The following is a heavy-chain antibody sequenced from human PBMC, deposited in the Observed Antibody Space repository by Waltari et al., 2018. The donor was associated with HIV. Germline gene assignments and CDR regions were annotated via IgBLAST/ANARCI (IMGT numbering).Heavy chain of an antibody. D-gene: IGHD3-10*01. Sequence: QVQLQESGPGLVKPSQTLSLTCPVPGGSIRSGRSYWSWIRQPAGKGLEWIGRIYTSGSTNYNPSLKSRVTISVDTSKNQFSLKLSSVTAADTAVYYCARLYYGSGNPLSLDWFDPWGQGTLVTVSS. CDR3: ARLYYGSGNPLSLDWFDP. J-gene: IGHJ5*02. V-gene: IGHV4-61*02. CDR1: GGSIRSGRSY. CDR2: IYTSGST.